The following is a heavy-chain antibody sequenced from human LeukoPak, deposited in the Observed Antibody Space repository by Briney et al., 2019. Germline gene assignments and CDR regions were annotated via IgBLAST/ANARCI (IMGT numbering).Heavy chain of an antibody. Sequence: ASVKVSCKASGYTFTSYYMHWVRQAPGQGLECMGIINPIGGSTSYAQKFQGRVTMTRDTSTSTVYMELSRLRSEDTAVYYCARGLEAAGATDYWGQGTLVTVSS. D-gene: IGHD1-26*01. CDR3: ARGLEAAGATDY. CDR2: INPIGGST. CDR1: GYTFTSYY. J-gene: IGHJ4*02. V-gene: IGHV1-46*01.